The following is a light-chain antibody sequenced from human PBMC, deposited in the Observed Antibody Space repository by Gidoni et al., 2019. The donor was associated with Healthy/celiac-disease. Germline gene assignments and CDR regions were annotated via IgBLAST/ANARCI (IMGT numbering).Light chain of an antibody. CDR2: KDS. J-gene: IGLJ2*01. Sequence: SKDRPHQPPGPGPPGQTARITCSGDALPKQYAYWYQQKPGQAPVLVIYKDSERPSGIPERFSGSSSGTTVTLTISGVQAEDEADYYCQSADSSGTYVVFGGGTKLTVL. CDR1: ALPKQY. CDR3: QSADSSGTYVV. V-gene: IGLV3-25*03.